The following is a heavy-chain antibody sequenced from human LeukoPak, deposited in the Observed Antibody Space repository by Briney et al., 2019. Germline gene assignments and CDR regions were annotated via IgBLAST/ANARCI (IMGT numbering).Heavy chain of an antibody. CDR1: GGSISSYY. V-gene: IGHV4-59*12. J-gene: IGHJ6*03. CDR3: ARSPLYYDSSTNEGGYYMDV. D-gene: IGHD3-22*01. Sequence: SETLSLTCTVSGGSISSYYWSWIRQPPGKGLEWIGYIYYSGSTNYNPSLKSRVTISVDTSKNQFSLKLSSVTAADTAVYYCARSPLYYDSSTNEGGYYMDVWGKGTTVTVSS. CDR2: IYYSGST.